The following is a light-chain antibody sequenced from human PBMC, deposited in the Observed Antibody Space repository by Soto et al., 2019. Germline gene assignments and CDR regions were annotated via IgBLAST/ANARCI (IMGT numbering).Light chain of an antibody. J-gene: IGKJ1*01. CDR1: QSVSSNY. CDR2: GAS. V-gene: IGKV3-20*01. CDR3: QQYGRSPRT. Sequence: EIVLTQSPGTLSLSPGERATLSCRASQSVSSNYLAWYQQKPGQAPRLLIYGASSRATGIPDRFSGSGSGTDFTLTISRLEPEDFAVYYCQQYGRSPRTFGQGTKVDI.